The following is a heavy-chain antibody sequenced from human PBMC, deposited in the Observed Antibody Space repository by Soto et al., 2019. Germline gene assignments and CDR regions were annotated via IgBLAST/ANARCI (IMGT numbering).Heavy chain of an antibody. CDR2: ISAYNGHT. J-gene: IGHJ4*02. CDR1: GYTFTDYG. Sequence: ASVKVSCKASGYTFTDYGLSWVRQAPGQGLEWMGWISAYNGHTAYAQKFQGRVTMTTDTSTSTGYMELRSLRSDDTAVYYCAREDCSGGSCFSPVDYWGQGTLVTVSS. D-gene: IGHD2-15*01. V-gene: IGHV1-18*01. CDR3: AREDCSGGSCFSPVDY.